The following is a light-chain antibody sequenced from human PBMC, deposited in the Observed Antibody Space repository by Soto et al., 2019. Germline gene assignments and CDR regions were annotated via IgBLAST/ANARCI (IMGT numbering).Light chain of an antibody. Sequence: EIVLTQSPGTLSLSPGERATLSCRASQRVSSNYLAWYQQKSGQAPRLLIYGASSRATGIPDRFSGSGSGTDFTLTISRLEPEDFAVYYCQQYGRSLWTFGQGTKVEIK. J-gene: IGKJ1*01. CDR1: QRVSSNY. CDR2: GAS. CDR3: QQYGRSLWT. V-gene: IGKV3-20*01.